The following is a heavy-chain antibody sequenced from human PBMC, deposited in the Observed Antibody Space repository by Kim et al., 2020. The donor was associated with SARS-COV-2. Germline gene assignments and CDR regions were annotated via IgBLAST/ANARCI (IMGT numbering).Heavy chain of an antibody. Sequence: ASVKVSCKASGYTFTSYYMHWVRQAPGQGLEWMGIINPSGGSTSYAQKFQGRVTMTGDTSTSTVYMELRSVGSEDTAVSYRAREEASGDYSYFDYWGQGTRVTVSS. D-gene: IGHD4-4*01. CDR2: INPSGGST. J-gene: IGHJ4*02. CDR1: GYTFTSYY. CDR3: AREEASGDYSYFDY. V-gene: IGHV1-46*01.